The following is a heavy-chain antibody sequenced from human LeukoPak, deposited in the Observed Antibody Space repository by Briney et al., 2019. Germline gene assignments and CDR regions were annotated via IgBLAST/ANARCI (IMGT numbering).Heavy chain of an antibody. CDR3: ARDLMIVVEGSDVGFDP. V-gene: IGHV3-7*01. CDR1: GLTFSSYW. J-gene: IGHJ5*02. Sequence: GGSLRLPCAASGLTFSSYWMSWVRQAPAKELEWVASIKQDGSEKYYVDSVKGRFTISRDNAKNSLFLQMNSLRVEDTAVYYCARDLMIVVEGSDVGFDPWGQGTLVTVSS. CDR2: IKQDGSEK. D-gene: IGHD3-22*01.